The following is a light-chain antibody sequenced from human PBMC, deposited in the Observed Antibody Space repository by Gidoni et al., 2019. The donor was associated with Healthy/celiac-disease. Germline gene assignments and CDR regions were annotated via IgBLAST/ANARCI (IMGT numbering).Light chain of an antibody. Sequence: DIKMTQSPSTLSASVGDRVTITCRASQSSSSWLAWYQQKPWKAPKLLIYDASSLESGVPSRFSGSCSETQFTLTISSLQPDDFATYYCQQYNSYLYTFGQGTKLEIK. J-gene: IGKJ2*01. CDR1: QSSSSW. CDR2: DAS. CDR3: QQYNSYLYT. V-gene: IGKV1-5*01.